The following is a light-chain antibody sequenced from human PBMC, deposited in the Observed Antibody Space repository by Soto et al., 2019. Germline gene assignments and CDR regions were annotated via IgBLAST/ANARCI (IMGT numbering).Light chain of an antibody. V-gene: IGKV3-15*01. CDR3: QQHNDWPLT. Sequence: EIVMTQSPATLSVSPGETATLSCRASQSVNTNLAWYQQKAGQAPRLLIYRISTRATGIPARFSGSGSGTEFTLTFTSLQSEDFAVYYCQQHNDWPLTFGGGTKVEIK. CDR1: QSVNTN. J-gene: IGKJ4*01. CDR2: RIS.